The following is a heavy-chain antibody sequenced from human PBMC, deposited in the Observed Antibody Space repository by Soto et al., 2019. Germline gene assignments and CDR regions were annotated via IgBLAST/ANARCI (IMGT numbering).Heavy chain of an antibody. D-gene: IGHD1-1*01. CDR1: GFTFSTYT. CDR2: IDSSDSP. Sequence: EVQLLESGGGWVQPGGSLRLSCVASGFTFSTYTMSWVRQAPGKGLEWVSVIDSSDSPSYADSVQGRFSISRDNLKNTLDLQMNSLRGEDTAIYYCAKARCVTANCYVPDYRGQGTLVTVSS. V-gene: IGHV3-23*01. J-gene: IGHJ4*02. CDR3: AKARCVTANCYVPDY.